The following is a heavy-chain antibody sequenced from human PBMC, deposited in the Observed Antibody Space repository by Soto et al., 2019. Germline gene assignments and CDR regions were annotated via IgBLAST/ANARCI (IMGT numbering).Heavy chain of an antibody. V-gene: IGHV1-69*06. CDR2: IIPIFGTA. J-gene: IGHJ5*02. CDR3: ARAGCSSTSCPPGWFDP. CDR1: GGTFSSYA. Sequence: SVKVSCKASGGTFSSYAISWVRQAPGQGLGWMGGIIPIFGTANYAQKFQGRVTITADKSTSTAYMELSSLRSEDTAVYYCARAGCSSTSCPPGWFDPWGQGTLVTVSS. D-gene: IGHD2-2*01.